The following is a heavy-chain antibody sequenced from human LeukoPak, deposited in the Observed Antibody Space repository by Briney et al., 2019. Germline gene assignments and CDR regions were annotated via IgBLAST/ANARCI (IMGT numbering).Heavy chain of an antibody. V-gene: IGHV3-23*01. CDR1: GFTFTSYA. D-gene: IGHD2-8*01. J-gene: IGHJ5*02. CDR3: AKERRAMVYALNPRLDP. Sequence: PGGSLSLSCAVSGFTFTSYAMSWVRQAPGKGLEWVSDISASVGSTYYADSVKGRLTICRDNSKKTLYLQMNSRRAEDTAVYYCAKERRAMVYALNPRLDPWGQGTLVTVSS. CDR2: ISASVGST.